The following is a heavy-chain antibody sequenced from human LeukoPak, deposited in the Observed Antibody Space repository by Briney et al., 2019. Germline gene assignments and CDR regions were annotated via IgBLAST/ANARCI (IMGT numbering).Heavy chain of an antibody. CDR2: INHSGST. D-gene: IGHD3-22*01. V-gene: IGHV4-34*01. J-gene: IGHJ4*02. Sequence: SETLSLTCAVYGGSFSGYYWSWIRQPPGKGLEWIGEINHSGSTSYNPSLKSRVTISVDTSKNQFSLKLSSVTAADTAVYYCARGGYYDSSGYYLHAELDYWGQGTLVTVSS. CDR1: GGSFSGYY. CDR3: ARGGYYDSSGYYLHAELDY.